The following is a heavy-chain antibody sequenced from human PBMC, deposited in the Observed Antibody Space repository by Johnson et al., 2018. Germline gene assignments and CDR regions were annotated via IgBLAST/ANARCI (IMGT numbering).Heavy chain of an antibody. V-gene: IGHV3-11*01. CDR1: GFTFTDYY. D-gene: IGHD3-10*01. J-gene: IGHJ3*01. CDR3: AAYYYGAFDV. Sequence: VQLVESGGGLVEPGGSLRLSCAPSGFTFTDYYMTWIRQAPGKGLEWISFISNTAITMYYADSVRGRFTISRDNAKNSLFLHMDSLRPEDTAVYYCAAYYYGAFDVWGQGTLVTVAS. CDR2: ISNTAITM.